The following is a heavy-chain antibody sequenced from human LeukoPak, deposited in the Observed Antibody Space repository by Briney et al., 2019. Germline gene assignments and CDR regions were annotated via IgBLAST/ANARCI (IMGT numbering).Heavy chain of an antibody. Sequence: GGSLRLSCTASGFTLRNYWMRCVRQVPGKRLVWVSRISGDGSVTNYADSVQGRFTISRDNAKNTLYLQIDSLRSEDTAVYYCARYSSSTGGASYYLDYGGHGTLVTVSS. J-gene: IGHJ4*01. D-gene: IGHD6-6*01. CDR1: GFTLRNYW. CDR2: ISGDGSVT. V-gene: IGHV3-74*01. CDR3: ARYSSSTGGASYYLDY.